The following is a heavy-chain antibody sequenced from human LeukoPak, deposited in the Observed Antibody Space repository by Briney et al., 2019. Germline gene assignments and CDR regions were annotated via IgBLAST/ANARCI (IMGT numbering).Heavy chain of an antibody. D-gene: IGHD7-27*01. V-gene: IGHV3-48*03. CDR2: ISSGGHVI. CDR1: GFTFSSYG. J-gene: IGHJ4*02. Sequence: PGGSLRLSCAASGFTFSSYGMTCVRQAPGKGLEWVSHISSGGHVISYEDSVKGRFIISRDDAESSLYLQMNRLRAEDTAVYYCARDEDGDQDFDYWGQGTLVTVSS. CDR3: ARDEDGDQDFDY.